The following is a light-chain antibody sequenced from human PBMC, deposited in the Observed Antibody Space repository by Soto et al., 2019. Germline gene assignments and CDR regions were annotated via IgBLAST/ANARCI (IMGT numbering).Light chain of an antibody. V-gene: IGLV1-40*01. CDR1: SSSIGAGYD. CDR2: GNS. J-gene: IGLJ7*01. Sequence: QSVLTQPPSVSGAPGQRVTISCTGSSSSIGAGYDVHWYQQLPGTAPKLLIYGNSNRPSGVPDRFSGSKSGTSASLAITGLQADDEADYSCQSYDSSLIAVFGGGTQLTVL. CDR3: QSYDSSLIAV.